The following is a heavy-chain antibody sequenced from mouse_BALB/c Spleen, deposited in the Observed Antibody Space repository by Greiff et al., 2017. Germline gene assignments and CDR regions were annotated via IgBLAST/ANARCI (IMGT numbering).Heavy chain of an antibody. CDR1: GFTFSSYY. Sequence: EVQVVESGGGLVKLGGSLKLSCAASGFTFSSYYMSWVRQTPEKRLELVAAINSNGGSTYYPDSVKGRFTISRDNAKNTLYLQMSSLKSEDTAMYYCARNPSSTVVASDFDYWGQGTTLTVSS. D-gene: IGHD1-1*01. CDR3: ARNPSSTVVASDFDY. J-gene: IGHJ2*01. V-gene: IGHV5-6-2*01. CDR2: INSNGGST.